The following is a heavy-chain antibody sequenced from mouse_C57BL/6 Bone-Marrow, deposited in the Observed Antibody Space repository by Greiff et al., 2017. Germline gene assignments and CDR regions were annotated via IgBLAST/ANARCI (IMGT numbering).Heavy chain of an antibody. CDR3: ARHVSYGSSYDYAMDY. D-gene: IGHD1-1*01. V-gene: IGHV5-6*01. J-gene: IGHJ4*01. CDR1: GFTFSSYG. Sequence: EVQGVESGGDLVKPGGSLKLSCAASGFTFSSYGMSWVRQTPDKRLEWVATISSGGSYTYYPDSVKGRFTISRDNAKNTLYRQRSSLKSEDTAMYYWARHVSYGSSYDYAMDYWGQGTSVTVSA. CDR2: ISSGGSYT.